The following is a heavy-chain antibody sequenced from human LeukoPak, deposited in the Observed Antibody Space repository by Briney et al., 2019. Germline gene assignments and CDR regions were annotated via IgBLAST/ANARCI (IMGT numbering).Heavy chain of an antibody. CDR1: GFTFSSYS. Sequence: PGGSLRLSCAASGFTFSSYSMNWVRPAPGKGLEWVSSISSSSSYIYYADSVKGRFTISRDNAKNSLYLQMNSLRAEDTAVYYCARAVHGPVDAFDIWGQGTMVTVSS. J-gene: IGHJ3*02. V-gene: IGHV3-21*01. CDR2: ISSSSSYI. CDR3: ARAVHGPVDAFDI. D-gene: IGHD1-1*01.